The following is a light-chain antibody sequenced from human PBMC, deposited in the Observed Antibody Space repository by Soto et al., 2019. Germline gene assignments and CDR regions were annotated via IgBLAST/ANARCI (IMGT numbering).Light chain of an antibody. J-gene: IGKJ2*01. Sequence: IALTQSPGTLSLSPGDRATLSCRARQSVPNNYIAWYQQKPRQAPRLLIYGASRRATGIPDRFSGSGSGTDFTLTINSLAPEDSAMYYCQQYGSSPYNFGQVSKLEIK. V-gene: IGKV3-20*01. CDR2: GAS. CDR1: QSVPNNY. CDR3: QQYGSSPYN.